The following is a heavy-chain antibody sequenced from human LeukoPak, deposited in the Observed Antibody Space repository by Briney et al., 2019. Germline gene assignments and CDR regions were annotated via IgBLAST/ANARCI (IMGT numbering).Heavy chain of an antibody. CDR1: GGTFNGYS. V-gene: IGHV1-69*05. J-gene: IGHJ6*03. D-gene: IGHD6-25*01. CDR2: IIPIFGTA. Sequence: VSSTAPGGTFNGYSVSRVRQRLGQRLEWMGGIIPIFGTANFAQKFQGRVTITTDESTSTAYMELSSLRSEDTAVYYCARGGYISGHYYDYYVDVWGKGTTVTVSS. CDR3: ARGGYISGHYYDYYVDV.